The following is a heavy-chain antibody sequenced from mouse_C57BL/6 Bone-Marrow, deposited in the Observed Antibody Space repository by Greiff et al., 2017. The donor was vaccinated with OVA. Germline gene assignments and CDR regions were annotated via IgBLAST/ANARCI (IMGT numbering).Heavy chain of an antibody. V-gene: IGHV5-15*01. CDR1: GFTFSDYG. CDR2: ISNLAYSI. J-gene: IGHJ3*01. D-gene: IGHD2-1*01. CDR3: ARRYYYGNYGFAY. Sequence: EVQRVESGGGLVQPGGSLKLSCAASGFTFSDYGMAWVRQAPRKGPEWVAFISNLAYSIYYADTVTGRFTISRENAKNTLYLDMSSLRSEDTAVYYCARRYYYGNYGFAYWGQGTLVTVSA.